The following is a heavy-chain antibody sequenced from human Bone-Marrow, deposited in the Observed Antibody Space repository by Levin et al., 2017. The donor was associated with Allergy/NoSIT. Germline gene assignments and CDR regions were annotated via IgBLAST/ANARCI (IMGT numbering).Heavy chain of an antibody. Sequence: GGSLRLSCAASGFTFSSYAMSWVRQAPGKGLEWVSAISGSGGSTYYADSVKGRFTISRDNSKNTLYLQMNSLRAEDTAVYYCARILGEEQLPLALGNWFDPWGQGTLVTVSS. CDR2: ISGSGGST. V-gene: IGHV3-23*01. D-gene: IGHD3-16*01. J-gene: IGHJ5*02. CDR3: ARILGEEQLPLALGNWFDP. CDR1: GFTFSSYA.